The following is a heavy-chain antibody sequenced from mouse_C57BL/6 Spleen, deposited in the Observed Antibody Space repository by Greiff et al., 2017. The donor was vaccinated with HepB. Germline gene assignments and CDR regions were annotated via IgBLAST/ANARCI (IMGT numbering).Heavy chain of an antibody. J-gene: IGHJ2*01. Sequence: QVQLQQSGPELVKPGASVKISCKASGYAFSSSWMNWVKQRPGKGLEWIGRIYPGDGDTNYNGKFKGKATLTADKSSSTAYMQLSSLTSEDSAFYFCARGDYSYHFDYWGQGTTLTVSS. D-gene: IGHD2-12*01. V-gene: IGHV1-82*01. CDR1: GYAFSSSW. CDR3: ARGDYSYHFDY. CDR2: IYPGDGDT.